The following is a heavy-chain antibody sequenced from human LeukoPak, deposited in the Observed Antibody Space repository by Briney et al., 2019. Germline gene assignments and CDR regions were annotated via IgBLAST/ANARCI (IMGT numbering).Heavy chain of an antibody. CDR1: GFTFSSYS. CDR2: ISYDGSNK. CDR3: AKDLAFIAAAPLHFGY. Sequence: GGSLRLSCAASGFTFSSYSMNWVRQAPGKGLEWVAVISYDGSNKYYADSVKGRFTISRDNSKNTLYLQMNSLRAEDTAVYYCAKDLAFIAAAPLHFGYWGQGTLVTVSS. D-gene: IGHD6-13*01. V-gene: IGHV3-30*18. J-gene: IGHJ4*02.